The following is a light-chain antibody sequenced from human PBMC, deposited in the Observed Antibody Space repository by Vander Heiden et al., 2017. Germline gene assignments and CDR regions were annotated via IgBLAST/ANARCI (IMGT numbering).Light chain of an antibody. CDR2: DVN. Sequence: QSALTQPRSVSRSPGQSVTISCTGTSSDVGGWNYVSWYQQHPGKAPKLMIYDVNERPSGVPDRFSGSKSGNTASLTISGLQAEDEADYYCCSYAGSYTWVFGGGTKLTVL. CDR1: SSDVGGWNY. CDR3: CSYAGSYTWV. J-gene: IGLJ3*02. V-gene: IGLV2-11*01.